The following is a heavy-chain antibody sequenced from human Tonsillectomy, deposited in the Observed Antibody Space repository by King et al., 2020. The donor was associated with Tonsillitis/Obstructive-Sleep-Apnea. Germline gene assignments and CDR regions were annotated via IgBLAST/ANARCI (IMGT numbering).Heavy chain of an antibody. CDR1: GFTFDDYA. J-gene: IGHJ4*02. Sequence: VQLVESGGGLVQPGRSLRLSCAASGFTFDDYAMHWVRQAPGKGLEWVSGISWNSGSMGYADSVKGRFTISRDNAKNSLYLQMNSLRAEDTALYYCAKDEEYSSSANFDYWGQGTLVTVSS. CDR2: ISWNSGSM. CDR3: AKDEEYSSSANFDY. D-gene: IGHD6-6*01. V-gene: IGHV3-9*01.